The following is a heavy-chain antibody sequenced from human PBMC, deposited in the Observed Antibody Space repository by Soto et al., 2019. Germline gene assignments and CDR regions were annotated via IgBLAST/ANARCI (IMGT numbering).Heavy chain of an antibody. V-gene: IGHV4-59*02. Sequence: QVQLQESGPGLVKPSETLSLTCTVSGGSVSSGYWIWIRQPPGKGLENIAYSYRGSTNYNTYLKSRVTISVDTSKNQFSLKLTSMTAADTAVYYCGRDDSQRPATYWGQGTLVTVSS. D-gene: IGHD1-26*01. CDR1: GGSVSSGY. CDR2: SYRGST. J-gene: IGHJ1*01. CDR3: GRDDSQRPATY.